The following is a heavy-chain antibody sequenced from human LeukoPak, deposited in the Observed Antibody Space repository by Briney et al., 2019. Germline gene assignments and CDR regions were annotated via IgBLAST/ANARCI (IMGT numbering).Heavy chain of an antibody. D-gene: IGHD6-19*01. J-gene: IGHJ4*02. Sequence: PGRSLRLSCAASGFTFSSYAMHWVRQAPGKGLEWAAVISYDGSNKYYADSVKGRFTISRDNSKNTLYLQMNSLRAEDTAVYYCARDHDAAGDFDYWGQGTLVTVSS. V-gene: IGHV3-30-3*01. CDR2: ISYDGSNK. CDR1: GFTFSSYA. CDR3: ARDHDAAGDFDY.